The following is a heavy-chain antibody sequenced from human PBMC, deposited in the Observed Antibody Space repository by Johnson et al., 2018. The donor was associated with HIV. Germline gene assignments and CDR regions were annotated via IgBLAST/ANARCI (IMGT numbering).Heavy chain of an antibody. D-gene: IGHD1-26*01. CDR2: ISYDGSNK. Sequence: QVQLVESGGGVVQPGRSLRLSCAASGFTFSSYAMHWVRQAPGKGLEWVAVISYDGSNKYYADSVKGRFTISRDNAKTSLYLQMNSLRAEDTALYYCVKDQWGKWYSGTYGGAFDIWGQGTMVTVSS. V-gene: IGHV3-30-3*01. J-gene: IGHJ3*02. CDR3: VKDQWGKWYSGTYGGAFDI. CDR1: GFTFSSYA.